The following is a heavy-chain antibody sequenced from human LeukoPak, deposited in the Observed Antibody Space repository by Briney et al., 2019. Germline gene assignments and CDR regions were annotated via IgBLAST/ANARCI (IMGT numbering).Heavy chain of an antibody. D-gene: IGHD3-10*01. CDR1: GGSFSGYY. CDR2: INHSGST. J-gene: IGHJ4*02. V-gene: IGHV4-34*01. Sequence: PSETLSLTCAVYGGSFSGYYWSWIRQPPGKGLEWIGEINHSGSTNYNPSLKSRVTISVDTSKNQFSLKLSSVTAADTAVYYCARGPLGWFGEYRPLDYWGQGTLVTVSS. CDR3: ARGPLGWFGEYRPLDY.